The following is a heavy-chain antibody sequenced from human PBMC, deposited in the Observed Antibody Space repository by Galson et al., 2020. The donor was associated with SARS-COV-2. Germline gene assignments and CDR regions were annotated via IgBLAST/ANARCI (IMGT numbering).Heavy chain of an antibody. CDR3: LAYSSSRQSY. CDR2: ISGNGGTS. CDR1: RFTFSSYA. Sequence: GGSLRLSCAASRFTFSSYAMSWVRQAPGKGLQYVSAISGNGGTSFYADSVNGRFTMSRDNSKNTFYLQMTGLTTEDTALYYCLAYSSSRQSYWGQGTLVTVSS. J-gene: IGHJ4*02. D-gene: IGHD6-6*01. V-gene: IGHV3-64D*09.